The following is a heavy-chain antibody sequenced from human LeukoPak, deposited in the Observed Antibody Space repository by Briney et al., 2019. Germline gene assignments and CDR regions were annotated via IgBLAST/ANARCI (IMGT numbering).Heavy chain of an antibody. CDR2: TWYHGNNK. V-gene: IGHV3-33*01. J-gene: IGHJ6*02. D-gene: IGHD6-6*01. Sequence: GGSLRLSCEASGFTFSGYGMHWVRQAPGKGLEWVSGTWYHGNNKYYADSVKGRFTISRDNSKNTLYLQMNNLRAEDTAVYYCARDLVSSSSSRDYYYAVDVWGQGTTVTVSS. CDR1: GFTFSGYG. CDR3: ARDLVSSSSSRDYYYAVDV.